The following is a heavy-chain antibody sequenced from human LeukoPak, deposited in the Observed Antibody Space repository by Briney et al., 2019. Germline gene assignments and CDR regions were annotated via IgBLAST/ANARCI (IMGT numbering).Heavy chain of an antibody. CDR2: IDPNTAGT. D-gene: IGHD2-21*02. J-gene: IGHJ4*02. V-gene: IGHV1-2*04. CDR1: GYTFTDYY. CDR3: ATSRDRATASSPFDY. Sequence: ASVKVSCKASGYTFTDYYIHWVRQAPGHGLEWMGWIDPNTAGTDYAQNFQGWVTMTRDTSNSTAYMELSRLRSDDTAIYYCATSRDRATASSPFDYWGPGTLVTVSS.